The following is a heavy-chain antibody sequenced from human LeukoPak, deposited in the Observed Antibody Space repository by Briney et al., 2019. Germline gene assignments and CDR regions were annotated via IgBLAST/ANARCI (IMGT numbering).Heavy chain of an antibody. CDR2: ISYDGSNK. D-gene: IGHD6-13*01. CDR3: AHPTEYSSSWYGNWFDP. Sequence: GRSLRLSCAASGFTFSSYAMHWVRQAPGKGLEWVAVISYDGSNKYYADSLKGRFTISRDNSKNTLYLQMNSLRAEDTAVYYCAHPTEYSSSWYGNWFDPWGQGTLVTVSS. J-gene: IGHJ5*02. V-gene: IGHV3-30*04. CDR1: GFTFSSYA.